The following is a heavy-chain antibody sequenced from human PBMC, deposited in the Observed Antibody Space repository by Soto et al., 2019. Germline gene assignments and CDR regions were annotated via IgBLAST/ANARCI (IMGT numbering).Heavy chain of an antibody. CDR1: GASISSHY. CDR3: ATTLGDSRGYQYYFDY. Sequence: PSETLSLTCTVSGASISSHYWSWIRQSPGRGLEWLGYIYYTGNTISNPSLKSRVTVSLDTSKSQFSLKLSSVTAADTAVYYCATTLGDSRGYQYYFDYWGQGTLVTVPQ. V-gene: IGHV4-59*11. CDR2: IYYTGNT. J-gene: IGHJ4*02. D-gene: IGHD3-22*01.